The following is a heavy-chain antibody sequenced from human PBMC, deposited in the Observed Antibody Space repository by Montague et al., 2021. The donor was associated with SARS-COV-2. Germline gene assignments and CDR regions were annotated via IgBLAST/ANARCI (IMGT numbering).Heavy chain of an antibody. CDR3: AGVGSSSWYFDY. CDR2: IKQDGSEK. J-gene: IGHJ4*02. Sequence: SLRLSCAASGFTFSSHWMSWVRQAPGKGLEWVANIKQDGSEKYYVDSVMRRFTISRDNAKNSLYLQMNSLRAEDTAVYCGAGVGSSSWYFDYWGQGTLVTVSS. V-gene: IGHV3-7*01. CDR1: GFTFSSHW. D-gene: IGHD6-13*01.